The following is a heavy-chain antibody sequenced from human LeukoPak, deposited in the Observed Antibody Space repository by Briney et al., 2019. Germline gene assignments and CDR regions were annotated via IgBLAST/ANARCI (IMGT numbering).Heavy chain of an antibody. D-gene: IGHD6-13*01. Sequence: SETLSLTCTASGGSISSSSYYWGWLRQPPGRGLEWIGSIYYSGSTYYNPSLKSRVTISVDTSKNQFSLKLSSVIAADTAVYYCARRIPGGRAAAGPQPFYYYYYMDVWGKGTTVTVSS. V-gene: IGHV4-39*01. CDR2: IYYSGST. J-gene: IGHJ6*03. CDR1: GGSISSSSYY. CDR3: ARRIPGGRAAAGPQPFYYYYYMDV.